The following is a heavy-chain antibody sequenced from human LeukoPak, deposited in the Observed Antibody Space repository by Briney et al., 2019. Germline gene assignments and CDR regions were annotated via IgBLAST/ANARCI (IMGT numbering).Heavy chain of an antibody. CDR3: ARLNLPNTVQGARFYYYYYMDV. CDR1: GGSFSGYY. CDR2: INHSGCT. J-gene: IGHJ6*03. Sequence: SETQSLTCAVYGGSFSGYYWSWIRQPPGKGLEWIGEINHSGCTNYNPSLKSRVTISVDTSKNQFSLKLSSVTAADTAVYYCARLNLPNTVQGARFYYYYYMDVWGKGTTVTVSS. V-gene: IGHV4-34*01. D-gene: IGHD4-11*01.